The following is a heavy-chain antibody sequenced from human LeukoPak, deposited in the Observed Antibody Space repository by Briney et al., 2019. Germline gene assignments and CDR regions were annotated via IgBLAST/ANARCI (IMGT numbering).Heavy chain of an antibody. CDR3: ARAWGYGSGSYYRSLGDY. CDR2: INPSGGST. CDR1: GYTFTSYY. D-gene: IGHD3-10*01. V-gene: IGHV1-46*01. J-gene: IGHJ4*02. Sequence: ASVKVSCKASGYTFTSYYMHWVRQAPGQGLEWMGIINPSGGSTSYAQKFQGRVTMTRDMSTSTVYMELSSLRSEDTAVYYCARAWGYGSGSYYRSLGDYWGQGTLVTVSS.